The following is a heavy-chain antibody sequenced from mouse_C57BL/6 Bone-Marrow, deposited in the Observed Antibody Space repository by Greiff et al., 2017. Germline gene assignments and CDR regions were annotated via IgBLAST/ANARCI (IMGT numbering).Heavy chain of an antibody. CDR2: IHPNSGST. Sequence: QVQLKQPGAELVKPGASVKLSCKASGYTFTSYWMHWVKQRPGQGLEWIGMIHPNSGSTNYNEKFKSKATLTVDKSSSTAYMQLSSLTSEDSAVYYSARERDDYAECAYWGQGSLGTVSA. J-gene: IGHJ3*01. D-gene: IGHD2-4*01. CDR3: ARERDDYAECAY. V-gene: IGHV1-64*01. CDR1: GYTFTSYW.